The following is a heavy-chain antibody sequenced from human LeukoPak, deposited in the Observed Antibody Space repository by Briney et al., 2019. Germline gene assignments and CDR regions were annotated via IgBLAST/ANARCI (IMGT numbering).Heavy chain of an antibody. CDR2: INHSGST. CDR1: GGSISSGGYS. Sequence: SRTLSLTCAVSGGSISSGGYSWSWIRQPPGKGLEWIGEINHSGSTNYNPSLKSRVTISVDTSKNQFSLKLSSVTAADTAVYYCASIANWGYPPDYWGQGTLVTVSS. V-gene: IGHV4-30-2*01. CDR3: ASIANWGYPPDY. J-gene: IGHJ4*02. D-gene: IGHD7-27*01.